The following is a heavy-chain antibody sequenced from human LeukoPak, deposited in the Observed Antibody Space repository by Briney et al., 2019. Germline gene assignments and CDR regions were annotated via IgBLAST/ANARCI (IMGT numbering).Heavy chain of an antibody. CDR2: IYTSGST. V-gene: IGHV4-61*02. CDR3: ARAQPDTAAAPYYYYYYMDV. D-gene: IGHD5-18*01. Sequence: SQTLSLTCTVSGGSISSGSYYWSRIRQPAGKGLEWIGRIYTSGSTNYNPSLKSRVTISVDTSKNQFSLKLSSVTAADTAVYYCARAQPDTAAAPYYYYYYMDVWGKGTTVTVSS. CDR1: GGSISSGSYY. J-gene: IGHJ6*03.